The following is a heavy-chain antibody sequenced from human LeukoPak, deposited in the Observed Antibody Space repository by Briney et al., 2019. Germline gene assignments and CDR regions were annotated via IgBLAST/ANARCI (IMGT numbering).Heavy chain of an antibody. V-gene: IGHV3-48*03. D-gene: IGHD2-15*01. CDR3: ASFKGVYCSGGSCYYYYGMDV. J-gene: IGHJ6*04. CDR2: ISSSGSTI. CDR1: GFTFSSYE. Sequence: GGSLRLSCAASGFTFSSYEMNWVRQAPGKGLEWVSYISSSGSTIYYADSVKGRFTISRDNAQNSLYLQMNSLRAEDTAVYYCASFKGVYCSGGSCYYYYGMDVWGKGTTVTVSS.